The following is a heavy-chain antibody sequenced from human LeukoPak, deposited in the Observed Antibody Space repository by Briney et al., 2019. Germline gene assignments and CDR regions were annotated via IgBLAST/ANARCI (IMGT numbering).Heavy chain of an antibody. CDR2: IYYSGST. J-gene: IGHJ2*01. Sequence: SETRSLTCTVSGGSISSYYWSWIRQPPGKGLEWVGYIYYSGSTNYNPPLKSRVTISVDTSKNQFSLKLSSVTAADTAVYYCARAVGATPSYWYFDLGGRGTLVTVSS. CDR3: ARAVGATPSYWYFDL. CDR1: GGSISSYY. D-gene: IGHD1-26*01. V-gene: IGHV4-59*01.